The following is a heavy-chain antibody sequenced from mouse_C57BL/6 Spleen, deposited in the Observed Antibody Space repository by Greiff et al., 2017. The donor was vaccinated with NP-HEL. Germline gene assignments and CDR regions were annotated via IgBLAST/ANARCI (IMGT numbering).Heavy chain of an antibody. V-gene: IGHV1-9*01. D-gene: IGHD2-5*01. CDR3: ARKKIYSNYGGFAY. CDR2: ILPGSGST. CDR1: GYTFTGYW. J-gene: IGHJ3*01. Sequence: VKLQQSGAELMKPGASVKLSCKATGYTFTGYWIEWVKQRPGHGLEWIGEILPGSGSTNYNEKFKGKATFTADKSSNTAYMQLSSLTTEDSAIYYCARKKIYSNYGGFAYWGQGTLVTVSA.